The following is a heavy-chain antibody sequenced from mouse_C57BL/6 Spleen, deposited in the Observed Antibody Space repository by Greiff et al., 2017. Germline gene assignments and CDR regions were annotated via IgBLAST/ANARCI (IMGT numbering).Heavy chain of an antibody. CDR1: GYTFTSYG. V-gene: IGHV1-81*01. D-gene: IGHD1-1*01. J-gene: IGHJ4*01. CDR3: ARSRATVVAPNAMDY. CDR2: IYPRSGNT. Sequence: VQLVESGAELARPGASVKLSCKASGYTFTSYGISWVKQRTGQGLEWIGEIYPRSGNTYYNEKFKGKATLTADKSSSTAYMELRSLTSEDSAVYFCARSRATVVAPNAMDYWGQGTSVTVSS.